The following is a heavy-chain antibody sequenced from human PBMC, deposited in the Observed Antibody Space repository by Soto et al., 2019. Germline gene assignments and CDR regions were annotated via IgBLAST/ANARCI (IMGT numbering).Heavy chain of an antibody. CDR1: GFTFSDYS. D-gene: IGHD4-17*01. CDR2: ISTSSLYI. J-gene: IGHJ3*02. Sequence: GGSLRLSCTASGFTFSDYSMNWVRQAPGKGLEWVSSISTSSLYIYYTDSVKGRFTISRDNPKMSLYLRMSSLRPEDTAVYYCAKYSGGSDACDSWGQGTMVTVSS. CDR3: AKYSGGSDACDS. V-gene: IGHV3-21*01.